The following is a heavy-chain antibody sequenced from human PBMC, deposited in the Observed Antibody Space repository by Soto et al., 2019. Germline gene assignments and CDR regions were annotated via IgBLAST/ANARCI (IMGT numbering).Heavy chain of an antibody. V-gene: IGHV3-49*03. Sequence: GGSLRLSCTASGFTFGDYAMSWFRQAPGKGLEWVGFIRSKAYGGTTEYAASVKGRFTISRDDSKSIAYLQMNSLKTEDTVVYYCTRERDGSGSVGDYWGQGTLVTVSS. CDR3: TRERDGSGSVGDY. D-gene: IGHD6-19*01. CDR1: GFTFGDYA. J-gene: IGHJ4*02. CDR2: IRSKAYGGTT.